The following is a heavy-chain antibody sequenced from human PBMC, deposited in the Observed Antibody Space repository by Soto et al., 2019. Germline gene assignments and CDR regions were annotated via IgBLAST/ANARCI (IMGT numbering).Heavy chain of an antibody. CDR2: MNPNTGNS. Sequence: ASVKVSCKASGYTFTIYDIYWVRQATGQGLEWMGWMNPNTGNSGYAQKFQGRVTVTSDTSINTVYMELSSLRSEDTAVYYCARRAETNGWNGFGADKYYFDFWGQGTLVTVSS. D-gene: IGHD1-1*01. V-gene: IGHV1-8*01. CDR3: ARRAETNGWNGFGADKYYFDF. CDR1: GYTFTIYD. J-gene: IGHJ4*02.